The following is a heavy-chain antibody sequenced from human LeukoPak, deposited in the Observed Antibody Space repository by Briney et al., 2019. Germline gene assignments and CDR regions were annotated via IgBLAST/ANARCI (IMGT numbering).Heavy chain of an antibody. CDR2: INHSGST. J-gene: IGHJ2*01. CDR1: GGSFSGYY. D-gene: IGHD6-13*01. V-gene: IGHV4-34*01. CDR3: ARDRWRQLAYWYFDL. Sequence: SETLSLTCAVYGGSFSGYYWSWVRQPPGKGLEWIGEINHSGSTNYNPSLKSRVTISVDTSKSQFSLKLSSVTAADTAVYYCARDRWRQLAYWYFDLWGRGTLVTVSS.